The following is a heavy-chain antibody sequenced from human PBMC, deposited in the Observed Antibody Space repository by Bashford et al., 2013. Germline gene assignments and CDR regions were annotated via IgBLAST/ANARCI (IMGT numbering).Heavy chain of an antibody. V-gene: IGHV5-10-1*01. CDR2: IDPSDSYS. D-gene: IGHD2-2*01. CDR1: GYSFTNYW. CDR3: ARDWWARYCSSLSCTTFDN. J-gene: IGHJ4*02. Sequence: GESLKISCKGSGYSFTNYWISWVRQMPGKGLEWMGRIDPSDSYSHYSPSFQGHVTISADKSMSTAYLQWSSLKASDTALYYCARDWWARYCSSLSCTTFDNWGQGTLVTVSS.